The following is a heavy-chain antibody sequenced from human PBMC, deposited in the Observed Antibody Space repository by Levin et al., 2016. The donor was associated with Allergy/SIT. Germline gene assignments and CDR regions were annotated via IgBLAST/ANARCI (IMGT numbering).Heavy chain of an antibody. CDR3: ARGSLNFGVNGFDL. J-gene: IGHJ3*01. D-gene: IGHD4-17*01. CDR1: GGSISYYY. CDR2: IYSRGST. Sequence: SETLSLTCSISGGSISYYYWNWIRQSPGKGLEWIGRIYSRGSTNYNPSLKSRVTISVDTSKNHFSLKLSSVTAADTAIYYCARGSLNFGVNGFDLWGQGILVTVS. V-gene: IGHV4-4*08.